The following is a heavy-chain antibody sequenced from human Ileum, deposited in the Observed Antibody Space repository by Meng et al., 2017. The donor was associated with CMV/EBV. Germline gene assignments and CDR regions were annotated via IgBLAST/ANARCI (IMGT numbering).Heavy chain of an antibody. D-gene: IGHD2-2*01. Sequence: GGSLRLSCAASGFTFSSYWMHWVRQAPGKGLVWVSRIHSDGSTTTYAGSVKGRFTISGDNAKDTLNLKVNSQRAEDTAVYYCTRERVCCGSASCQHDYWGQGTQVTVSS. J-gene: IGHJ4*02. CDR3: TRERVCCGSASCQHDY. CDR1: GFTFSSYW. V-gene: IGHV3-74*01. CDR2: IHSDGSTT.